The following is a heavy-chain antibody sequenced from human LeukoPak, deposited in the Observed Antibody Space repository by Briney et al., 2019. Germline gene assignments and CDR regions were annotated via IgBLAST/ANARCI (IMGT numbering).Heavy chain of an antibody. V-gene: IGHV3-48*01. CDR3: AREVYYYDSSGGPGIDY. CDR1: GFTFSSYS. CDR2: ISSSSSTI. D-gene: IGHD3-22*01. J-gene: IGHJ4*02. Sequence: PGGSLRLSCAASGFTFSSYSMNWVRQAPGKGLEWVSSISSSSSTIYYADSVKGRFTISRDNAKNSLYLQMNSLRAEDTAVYYCAREVYYYDSSGGPGIDYWGQGTLVTVSS.